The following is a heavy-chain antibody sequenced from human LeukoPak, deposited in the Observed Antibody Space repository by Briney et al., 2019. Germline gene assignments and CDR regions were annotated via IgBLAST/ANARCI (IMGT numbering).Heavy chain of an antibody. D-gene: IGHD2-15*01. Sequence: SETLSLTCTVSGGSISSYYWSWIRQPPGKGLEWIGEINHSGSTNYNPSLKSRVTISVDTSKNQFSLKLSSVTAADTAVYYCAREIVAFDYWGQGTLVTVSS. CDR3: AREIVAFDY. V-gene: IGHV4-34*01. CDR2: INHSGST. J-gene: IGHJ4*02. CDR1: GGSISSYY.